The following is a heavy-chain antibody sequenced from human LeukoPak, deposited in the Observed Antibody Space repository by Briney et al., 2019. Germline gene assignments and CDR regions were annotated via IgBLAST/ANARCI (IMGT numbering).Heavy chain of an antibody. Sequence: GGSLRLSCAASGFSFTTYWMSWVRQAPGKGLEWVANINQDGTEKYYVDSVKGRFTISRDNAKNSLYLQMNSLRVEDTAVYYCAKLAKYFYGWETYYFFEHWGQGTPVAASS. V-gene: IGHV3-7*01. CDR3: AKLAKYFYGWETYYFFEH. CDR1: GFSFTTYW. CDR2: INQDGTEK. J-gene: IGHJ4*02. D-gene: IGHD3-10*01.